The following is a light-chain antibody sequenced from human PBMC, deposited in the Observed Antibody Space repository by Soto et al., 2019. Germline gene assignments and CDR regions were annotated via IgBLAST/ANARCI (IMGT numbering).Light chain of an antibody. CDR1: SSDIGAYDY. V-gene: IGLV2-14*01. CDR3: SSYTSSSTPYV. J-gene: IGLJ1*01. Sequence: QSALTQPASGSGSPGQSITISCTGSSSDIGAYDYVSWYQQRPVKAPKLMIFDVTNRPSGVSDRFSGSKSGNTASLTISGLQTEDEADYYCSSYTSSSTPYVFGTGTKLTVL. CDR2: DVT.